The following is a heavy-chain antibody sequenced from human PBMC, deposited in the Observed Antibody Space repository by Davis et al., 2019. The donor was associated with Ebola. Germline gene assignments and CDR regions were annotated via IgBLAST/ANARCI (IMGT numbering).Heavy chain of an antibody. D-gene: IGHD3-16*02. CDR2: INSDGSST. CDR3: ARGLEYYDYVWGSYRSLYYGMDV. J-gene: IGHJ6*04. Sequence: GASLKISCAASGFTFSKYWMHWVRQAPGKVLVWVSRINSDGSSTYYADSVKGRFTISRDNAQNTLYLQMNSLRAEDTAVYYCARGLEYYDYVWGSYRSLYYGMDVWGKGTTVTVSS. V-gene: IGHV3-74*01. CDR1: GFTFSKYW.